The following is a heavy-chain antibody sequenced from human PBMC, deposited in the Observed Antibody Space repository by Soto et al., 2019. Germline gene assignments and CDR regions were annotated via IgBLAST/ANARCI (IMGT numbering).Heavy chain of an antibody. CDR2: INHVGGT. CDR1: GGFPSESY. Sequence: TSETLSLTCAVYGGFPSESYWTWIRQPPGKGLEWIGEINHVGGTNYSPSLKSRVTMSVDTSQNQFSLRLISVTAADTAMYFCVRIRYQLPSSVLWLDPWGQGTPVTAPQ. V-gene: IGHV4-34*01. CDR3: VRIRYQLPSSVLWLDP. D-gene: IGHD3-16*01. J-gene: IGHJ5*02.